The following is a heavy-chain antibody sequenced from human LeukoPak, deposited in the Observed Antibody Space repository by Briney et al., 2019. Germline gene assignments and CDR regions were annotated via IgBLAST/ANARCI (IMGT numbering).Heavy chain of an antibody. Sequence: SQTLSLTCAISGDSVSSTSAAWAWIRQSPSRGLEWLGRTYYRSKWYSNYAVSVKSRITINPDTSKNQFSLQLNSVTPEDTAVYYCVRDKTGDLYFDLWGRGTLVTVSS. CDR2: TYYRSKWYS. J-gene: IGHJ2*01. CDR3: VRDKTGDLYFDL. D-gene: IGHD7-27*01. CDR1: GDSVSSTSAA. V-gene: IGHV6-1*01.